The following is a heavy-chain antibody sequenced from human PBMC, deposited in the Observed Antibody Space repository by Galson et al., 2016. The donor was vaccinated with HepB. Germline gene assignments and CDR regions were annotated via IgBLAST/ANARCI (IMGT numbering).Heavy chain of an antibody. J-gene: IGHJ4*02. CDR1: GFSFRDYF. CDR3: SREKSGNFYTFDS. D-gene: IGHD1-26*01. CDR2: ISTSGSV. Sequence: SLRLSCAVSGFSFRDYFMSWIRQTPGKGLEWVSYISTSGSVKYAENVKGRFTISRDNAGNSLHLQMRSLTVEETAIYYCSREKSGNFYTFDSWGQGTLVTVSA. V-gene: IGHV3-11*01.